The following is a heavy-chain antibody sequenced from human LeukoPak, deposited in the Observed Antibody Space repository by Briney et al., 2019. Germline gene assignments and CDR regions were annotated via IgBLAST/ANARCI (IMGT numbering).Heavy chain of an antibody. Sequence: ASVNVSCKASGYTFTGYYMHWVRQAPGQGLEWMGWINPNSGGTNYAQKFQGRVTMTRDTSISTAYMELSRLRSDDTAVYYCAREGGSTSLFDYWGQGTLVTVSS. CDR1: GYTFTGYY. D-gene: IGHD2-2*01. CDR3: AREGGSTSLFDY. J-gene: IGHJ4*02. V-gene: IGHV1-2*02. CDR2: INPNSGGT.